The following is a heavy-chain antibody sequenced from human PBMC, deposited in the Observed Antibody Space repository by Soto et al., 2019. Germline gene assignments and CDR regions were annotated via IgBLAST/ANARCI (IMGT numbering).Heavy chain of an antibody. J-gene: IGHJ5*02. V-gene: IGHV1-8*01. CDR2: MSPNSGNT. CDR1: GYTFTNYD. CDR3: ARGPPRCTTFGVVITHSWFSP. D-gene: IGHD3-3*01. Sequence: ASVKVSCKASGYTFTNYDINWVRQATGQGLEWMGWMSPNSGNTGYAQKFQGRVTMTRNTSISTAYMDLSSLKFEDSAVYYCARGPPRCTTFGVVITHSWFSPWGQGTLVTVSS.